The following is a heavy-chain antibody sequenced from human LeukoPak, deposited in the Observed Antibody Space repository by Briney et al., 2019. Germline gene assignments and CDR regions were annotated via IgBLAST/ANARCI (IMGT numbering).Heavy chain of an antibody. V-gene: IGHV4-59*12. Sequence: PSETLSLTCTVSGGSISSYYWSWIRQPPGKGLEWIGYIYYSGSTNYNPSLKSRVTISVDTSKNQFSLKLSSVTAADTAVYYCARVRITIFGVVTPFDYWGQGTLVTVSS. CDR1: GGSISSYY. CDR2: IYYSGST. J-gene: IGHJ4*02. D-gene: IGHD3-3*01. CDR3: ARVRITIFGVVTPFDY.